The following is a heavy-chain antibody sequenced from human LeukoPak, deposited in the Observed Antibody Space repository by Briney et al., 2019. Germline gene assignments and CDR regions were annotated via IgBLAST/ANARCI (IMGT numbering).Heavy chain of an antibody. CDR3: ARRPYYDSLTGYPLVLNWFDP. CDR2: ISAYNGNT. V-gene: IGHV1-18*01. Sequence: GASVNASCQASGYTFTRYGISWVRQAPGEGVEWMGWISAYNGNTNYAQKLQGRVTMTTDPSTSTAYMQLRRLRSDDPAVYYCARRPYYDSLTGYPLVLNWFDPWGQGTLVTVSS. D-gene: IGHD3-9*01. CDR1: GYTFTRYG. J-gene: IGHJ5*02.